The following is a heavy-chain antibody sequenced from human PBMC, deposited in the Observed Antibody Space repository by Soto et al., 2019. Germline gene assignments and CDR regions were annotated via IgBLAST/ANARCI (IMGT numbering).Heavy chain of an antibody. CDR2: IYHSGIT. J-gene: IGHJ4*02. V-gene: IGHV4-4*02. D-gene: IGHD3-10*01. CDR3: ARDKYYDSGRRFFDY. Sequence: QVQLQESSTGLVKPSGTLSLTCAVSGGAVTSGNWWSWFRRPPGKGLEWIGEIYHSGITNYNPSLKSRVTISLDKSKNQFSLTLTSVTAADTAVYHCARDKYYDSGRRFFDYWGQGTLVTVSS. CDR1: GGAVTSGNW.